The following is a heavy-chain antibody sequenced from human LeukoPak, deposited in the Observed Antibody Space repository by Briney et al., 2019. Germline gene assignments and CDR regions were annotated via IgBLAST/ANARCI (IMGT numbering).Heavy chain of an antibody. V-gene: IGHV3-21*01. D-gene: IGHD1-26*01. J-gene: IGHJ4*02. CDR1: GFTFSNAW. Sequence: GGSLRLSCAASGFTFSNAWMSWVRQAPGKGLEWVSSISTSSSYIYYADSVKGRFTVSRNNAKNSLYLQMDSLRAEDTAVYYCARVFSGTYLNYHHFDYWGQGTLVTVSS. CDR2: ISTSSSYI. CDR3: ARVFSGTYLNYHHFDY.